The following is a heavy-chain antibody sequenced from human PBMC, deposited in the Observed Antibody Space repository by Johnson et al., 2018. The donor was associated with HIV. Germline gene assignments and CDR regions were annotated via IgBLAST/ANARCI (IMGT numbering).Heavy chain of an antibody. CDR3: ARDGGGLDNDAFDI. D-gene: IGHD3/OR15-3a*01. CDR2: IYSGGST. Sequence: VHLVESGGGLVQPGGSLRLSCAASGFTVSSNYMSWVRQAPGKGLEWVSVIYSGGSTNYADSVKGRFTISRDNSKNTLYLQMNSLRAEDTAVYYCARDGGGLDNDAFDIWGQGTMVTVSS. J-gene: IGHJ3*02. V-gene: IGHV3-66*01. CDR1: GFTVSSNY.